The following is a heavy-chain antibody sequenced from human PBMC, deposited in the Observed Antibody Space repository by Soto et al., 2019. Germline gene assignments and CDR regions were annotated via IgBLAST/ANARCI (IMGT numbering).Heavy chain of an antibody. CDR1: GYTFTTYD. V-gene: IGHV1-8*01. CDR2: MSPNSGNT. CDR3: ARGLMLENWNDWFKWFDP. Sequence: GASVKVSCKASGYTFTTYDIHWVRQASGQGLEWMGWMSPNSGNTAYAQKFQGRVTMTRNTSIRTAYMELSSLRSEDTAVYYCARGLMLENWNDWFKWFDPWGQGTLVTVSS. D-gene: IGHD1-1*01. J-gene: IGHJ5*02.